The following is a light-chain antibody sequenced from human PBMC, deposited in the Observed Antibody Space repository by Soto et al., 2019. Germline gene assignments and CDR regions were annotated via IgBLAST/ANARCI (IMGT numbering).Light chain of an antibody. J-gene: IGLJ3*02. CDR2: DVS. CDR1: SSDVGGYNY. Sequence: QSALTQPRSVSGSPGQSVTISCTGTSSDVGGYNYVSWYQQHPGKAPKLMMYDVSKPPSGVPDRFSGSKSGNTASLTISGLQAEDEADYYCCSYAGSYTLVFGGGTKVTVL. V-gene: IGLV2-11*01. CDR3: CSYAGSYTLV.